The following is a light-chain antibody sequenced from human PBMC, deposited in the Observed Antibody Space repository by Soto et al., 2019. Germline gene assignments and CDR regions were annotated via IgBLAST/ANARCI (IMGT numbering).Light chain of an antibody. Sequence: EIVLTQSPGTLSLSPGATATLSCRASQSVSRNYLAWFQQKPGQAPRLLIHGASSRAAGTPDRFSGGGSGTDFTLNISRLEPEDFAVYYCHHYGDSPIYTFGPGTKVDFK. CDR1: QSVSRNY. J-gene: IGKJ3*01. CDR3: HHYGDSPIYT. V-gene: IGKV3-20*01. CDR2: GAS.